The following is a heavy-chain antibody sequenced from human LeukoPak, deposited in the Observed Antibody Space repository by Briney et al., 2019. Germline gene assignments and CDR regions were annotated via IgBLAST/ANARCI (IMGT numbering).Heavy chain of an antibody. CDR2: IDWDNDK. Sequence: SGPALVKPTQTLTLTCTFSGFLLSTNGMRASWIRQPPGEALECLARIDWDNDKFYSTSLRTRLTNFKNTSKNQVVLTMTNMDPVDTATYYCARSSDGSFYDYWGQGTLVTVSS. D-gene: IGHD1-26*01. J-gene: IGHJ4*02. V-gene: IGHV2-70*04. CDR1: GFLLSTNGMR. CDR3: ARSSDGSFYDY.